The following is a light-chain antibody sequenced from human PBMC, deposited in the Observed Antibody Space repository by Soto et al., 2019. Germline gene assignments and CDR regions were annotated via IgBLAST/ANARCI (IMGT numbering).Light chain of an antibody. CDR1: SSDVGGYNY. V-gene: IGLV2-8*01. Sequence: QSALTQPPSASGSPGQSVTISCTGTSSDVGGYNYVSWYQQHPGKAPKLMIYEVNKRPSGVPDRFSGSKSGNTASLTVSGLQAEDEADYYFNSYAVNNKLGVFGGWTKLTVL. CDR3: NSYAVNNKLGV. J-gene: IGLJ2*01. CDR2: EVN.